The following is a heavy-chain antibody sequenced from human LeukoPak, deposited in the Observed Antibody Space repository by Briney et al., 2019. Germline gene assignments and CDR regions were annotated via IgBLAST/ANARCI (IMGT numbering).Heavy chain of an antibody. CDR2: ITPSGGST. V-gene: IGHV1-46*01. CDR3: ADIGYCTNGVCFDY. J-gene: IGHJ4*02. Sequence: CASVKVSCKASGYTFTSYYLHWVRQAPGQGLEWMGIITPSGGSTSYAQRFQGRVTMTRDTSTSTVYMELSSLRSEDTVVYYCADIGYCTNGVCFDYWGQGTLVTVSS. D-gene: IGHD2-8*01. CDR1: GYTFTSYY.